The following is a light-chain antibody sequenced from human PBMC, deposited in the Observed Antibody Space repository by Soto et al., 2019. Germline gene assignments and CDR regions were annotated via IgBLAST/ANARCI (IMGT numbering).Light chain of an antibody. J-gene: IGKJ4*01. V-gene: IGKV3-20*01. CDR3: QQYGSSPPLT. CDR1: QSVSSS. CDR2: GAS. Sequence: EIVLTQSPGTLSLSPGERATLSCRASQSVSSSLAWYQQKPGQAPRLLIHGASSRATGIPDRFSGSGSGTDFTLTISRPEPEDFAVYYCQQYGSSPPLTFGGGTKVEIK.